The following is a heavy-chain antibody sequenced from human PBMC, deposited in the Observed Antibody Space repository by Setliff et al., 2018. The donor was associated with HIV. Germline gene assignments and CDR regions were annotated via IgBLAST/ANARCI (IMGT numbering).Heavy chain of an antibody. CDR3: ARVPRWYYYDSSGYPDY. CDR1: GDTFSNYA. CDR2: IIPIFGTA. J-gene: IGHJ4*01. V-gene: IGHV1-69*06. Sequence: SVKVSCKASGDTFSNYAISWVRQAPGQGLEWMGGIIPIFGTANYAQKFEGRVTITADKSTSTAYMEVNSLRFEDTAVYYCARVPRWYYYDSSGYPDYWGQGTMVTVSS. D-gene: IGHD3-22*01.